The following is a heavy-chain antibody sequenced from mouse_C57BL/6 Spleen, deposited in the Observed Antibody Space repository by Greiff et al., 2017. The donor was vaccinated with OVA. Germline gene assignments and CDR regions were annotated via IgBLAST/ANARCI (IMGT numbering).Heavy chain of an antibody. CDR3: ARDEGSLFAY. Sequence: ESGPGLVKPSQSLSHTCSVTGYSITSGYYWNWIRQFPGNKLEWMGYISYDGSNNYNPSLKNRISITRDTSKNQFFLKLNSVTTEDTATYYCARDEGSLFAYWGQGTLVTVSA. CDR1: GYSITSGYY. CDR2: ISYDGSN. V-gene: IGHV3-6*01. J-gene: IGHJ3*01.